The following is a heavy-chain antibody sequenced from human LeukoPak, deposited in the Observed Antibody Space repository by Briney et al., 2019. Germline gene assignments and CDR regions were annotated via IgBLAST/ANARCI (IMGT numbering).Heavy chain of an antibody. CDR3: AKGGHDFNPFYW. Sequence: GGSLRLSCAASGFTFSTYAMGWVRQAPGKGLEWVSSIKGGGGDPFYADSVKGRFAISRDNSKNTLFLQLKSLRAEASAVYYCAKGGHDFNPFYWWGQGTLVTVSS. D-gene: IGHD2-21*02. CDR1: GFTFSTYA. CDR2: IKGGGGDP. J-gene: IGHJ4*02. V-gene: IGHV3-23*01.